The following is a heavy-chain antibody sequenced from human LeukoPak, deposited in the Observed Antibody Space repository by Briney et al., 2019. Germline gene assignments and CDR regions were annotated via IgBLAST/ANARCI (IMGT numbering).Heavy chain of an antibody. CDR1: GYTFTSYY. CDR2: INPSGGST. J-gene: IGHJ4*02. V-gene: IGHV1-46*01. Sequence: ASVKVSCKASGYTFTSYYMHWVRQAPGQGLEWMGIINPSGGSTSYAQKFQGRVTMTRDTSTSTVYMELSSLRSEDTAVYYCAGGSSLTIFDSYYFDYWGQGTLVTVSS. D-gene: IGHD3-3*01. CDR3: AGGSSLTIFDSYYFDY.